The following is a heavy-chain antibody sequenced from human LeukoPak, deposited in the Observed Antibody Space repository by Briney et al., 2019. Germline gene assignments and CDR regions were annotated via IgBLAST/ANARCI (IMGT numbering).Heavy chain of an antibody. Sequence: GGSLRLSCAASGFTFSNAWMSWVRQAPGKGLEWVAVISYDGSNKYYADSVKGRSTISRDNSKNTLYLQMSSLRAEDTAVYYCARDPYPSSGWYRYYYYYGMDVWGQGTTVTVSS. J-gene: IGHJ6*02. CDR3: ARDPYPSSGWYRYYYYYGMDV. CDR1: GFTFSNAW. D-gene: IGHD6-19*01. V-gene: IGHV3-30-3*01. CDR2: ISYDGSNK.